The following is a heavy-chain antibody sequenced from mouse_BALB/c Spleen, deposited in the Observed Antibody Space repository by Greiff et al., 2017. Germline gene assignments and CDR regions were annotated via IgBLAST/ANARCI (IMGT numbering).Heavy chain of an antibody. CDR1: GFTFSSFG. CDR2: ISSGSSTI. D-gene: IGHD2-1*01. V-gene: IGHV5-17*02. CDR3: ARFGNYVHYFDY. J-gene: IGHJ2*01. Sequence: EVMLVESGGGLVQPGGSRKLSCAASGFTFSSFGMHWVRQAPEKGLEWVAYISSGSSTIYYADTVKGRFTISRDNPKNTLFLQMTSLRSEDTAMYYCARFGNYVHYFDYWGQGTTLTVSS.